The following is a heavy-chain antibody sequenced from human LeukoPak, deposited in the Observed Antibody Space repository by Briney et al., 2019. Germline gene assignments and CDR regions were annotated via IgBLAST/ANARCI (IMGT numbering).Heavy chain of an antibody. CDR3: AKDGASYYYYGMDV. V-gene: IGHV3-30*18. CDR2: IPYDGSNK. Sequence: GGSLRLSCAASGFTFSSYGMHWVRQAPGKGLEWVAVIPYDGSNKYYADSVKGRFTISRDNSKNTLYLQMNSLRAEDAAVYYCAKDGASYYYYGMDVWGQGTTVTVSS. J-gene: IGHJ6*02. CDR1: GFTFSSYG.